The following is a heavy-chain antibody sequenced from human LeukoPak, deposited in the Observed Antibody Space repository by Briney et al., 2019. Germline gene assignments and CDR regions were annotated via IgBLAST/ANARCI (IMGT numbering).Heavy chain of an antibody. CDR3: ARVKVGSRDWFDP. CDR2: INTDGSST. D-gene: IGHD1-26*01. Sequence: GGSLRLSCAASGFTFSSYAMSWVRQAPGKGLVWVSRINTDGSSTSYADSVKGRLTISRDNAKNTAYLQMNSLRAEDTAVYYCARVKVGSRDWFDPWGQGTLVTVSS. J-gene: IGHJ5*02. CDR1: GFTFSSYA. V-gene: IGHV3-74*01.